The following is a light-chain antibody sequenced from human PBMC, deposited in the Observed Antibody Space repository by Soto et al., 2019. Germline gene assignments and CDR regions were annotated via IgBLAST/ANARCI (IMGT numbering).Light chain of an antibody. CDR1: NSDVGAYKF. CDR3: ASYTSGKTWV. V-gene: IGLV2-14*01. CDR2: EVS. J-gene: IGLJ3*02. Sequence: QSVLTQPASVSGSPGQSITISCTGTNSDVGAYKFVSWYQQHPGKAPKLMIYEVSSRPSGVSNRFSGTKSANTASLTISGLQAEDEADYYCASYTSGKTWVFGGGTKVTVL.